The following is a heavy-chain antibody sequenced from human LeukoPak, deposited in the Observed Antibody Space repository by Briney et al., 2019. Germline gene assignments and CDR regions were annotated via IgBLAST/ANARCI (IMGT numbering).Heavy chain of an antibody. CDR3: AKPHPLGSGPGDAFDI. D-gene: IGHD3-10*01. CDR1: GFTFSSYA. Sequence: GGSLRLSCAASGFTFSSYAMSWVRQAPGKGLEWVSAISGSGGSTYYADSVKGRFTISRDNSKNTLYLQMNSLRAEDTAVYYCAKPHPLGSGPGDAFDIWGQGTMVTVSS. V-gene: IGHV3-23*01. J-gene: IGHJ3*02. CDR2: ISGSGGST.